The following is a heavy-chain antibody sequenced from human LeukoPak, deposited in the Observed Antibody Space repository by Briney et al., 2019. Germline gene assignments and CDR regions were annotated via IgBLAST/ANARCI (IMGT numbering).Heavy chain of an antibody. V-gene: IGHV3-23*01. CDR3: AKGSSGSYYSHFDY. J-gene: IGHJ4*02. CDR1: GFTFSSYA. Sequence: GGSLRLSCAASGFTFSSYAMNWVRQAPGKGLEWVSLISGSGDSTYYADSVKGRSTISRDSSKNTLYLQMNSLRAEDTAVYYCAKGSSGSYYSHFDYWGQGTLVTVSS. D-gene: IGHD3-10*01. CDR2: ISGSGDST.